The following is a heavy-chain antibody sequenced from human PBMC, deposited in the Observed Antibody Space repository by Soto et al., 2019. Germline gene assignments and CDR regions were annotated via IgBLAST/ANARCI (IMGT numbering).Heavy chain of an antibody. Sequence: PSETLSLTCTVSGGSISSYYWSWIRQPPGKGLEWIGYIYYSGSTNYNPSLKSRVTISVDTSKNQFSLKLSSVTAADTAVYYCARGASHQEYSPYTWFDPWGQGTLVTVSS. V-gene: IGHV4-59*01. D-gene: IGHD2-21*01. CDR3: ARGASHQEYSPYTWFDP. CDR2: IYYSGST. J-gene: IGHJ5*02. CDR1: GGSISSYY.